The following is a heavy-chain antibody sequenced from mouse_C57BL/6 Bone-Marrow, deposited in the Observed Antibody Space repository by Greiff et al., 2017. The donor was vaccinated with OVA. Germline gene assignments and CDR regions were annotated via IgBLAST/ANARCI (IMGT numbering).Heavy chain of an antibody. J-gene: IGHJ1*03. CDR1: GFSLTSYG. D-gene: IGHD1-1*01. CDR3: ARNPGSSWGWYVDV. CDR2: IWSGGST. V-gene: IGHV2-2*01. Sequence: QVQLQQSGPGLVQPSQSLSITCTVSGFSLTSYGVHWVRQSPGKGLEWLGVIWSGGSTDYNAAFISRLSISKDNSKSQVFFKMNSLQADDTAIDYCARNPGSSWGWYVDVWGTGTTVTVSS.